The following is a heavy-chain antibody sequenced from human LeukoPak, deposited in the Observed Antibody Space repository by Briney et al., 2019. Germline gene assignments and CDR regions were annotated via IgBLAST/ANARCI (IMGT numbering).Heavy chain of an antibody. CDR1: GGSFSGYY. J-gene: IGHJ4*02. V-gene: IGHV4-34*01. CDR2: INHSGST. CDR3: ARVRRDFVVVPAAIWGSAYYFDY. D-gene: IGHD2-2*01. Sequence: PSETLSLTCAVYGGSFSGYYWSWIRQPPGKGLEWIGEINHSGSTNYNPSLKSRVTISVDTSKNQFSLKLSSVTAADTAVYYCARVRRDFVVVPAAIWGSAYYFDYWGRGTLVTVSS.